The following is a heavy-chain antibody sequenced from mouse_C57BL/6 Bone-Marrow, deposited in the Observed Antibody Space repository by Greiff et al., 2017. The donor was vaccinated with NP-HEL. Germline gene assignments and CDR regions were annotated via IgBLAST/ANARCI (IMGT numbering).Heavy chain of an antibody. CDR1: GFTIKNTY. V-gene: IGHV14-3*01. J-gene: IGHJ2*01. D-gene: IGHD2-1*01. CDR3: ARHYVNSWFDY. Sequence: VQLQQSVAELVRPGASVKLSCTASGFTIKNTYMHWVKQRPEQGLEWIGRIDPANGNTKYAPKFQGKATITVDTSSNTAYLQRSSLTSEETAIYYSARHYVNSWFDYWGQGTTLTVSS. CDR2: IDPANGNT.